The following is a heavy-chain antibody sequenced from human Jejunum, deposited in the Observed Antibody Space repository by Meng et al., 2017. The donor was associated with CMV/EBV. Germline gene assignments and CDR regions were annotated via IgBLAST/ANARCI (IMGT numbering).Heavy chain of an antibody. J-gene: IGHJ4*02. D-gene: IGHD3-10*01. Sequence: FPVNMYTLHWVRQAPGKGLEWVSSISGSSRSDYIYSADSVKGRFTISRDNTRNSLYLQMSTLRVEDTAVYYCARDYGSGTTGIFDYWGQGTLVTVSS. CDR2: ISGSSRSDYI. CDR3: ARDYGSGTTGIFDY. V-gene: IGHV3-21*01. CDR1: FPVNMYT.